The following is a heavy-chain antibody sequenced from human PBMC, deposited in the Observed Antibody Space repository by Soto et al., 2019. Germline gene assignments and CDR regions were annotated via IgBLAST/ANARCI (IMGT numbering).Heavy chain of an antibody. J-gene: IGHJ3*02. Sequence: GGSLRLSCAASGFTFSSYAMSWVRQAPGKGLEWVSAISGSGGSTYYADSVKGRFTISRDNSKNTLYLQMNSLRAEDTAVYYCAKGSPFIAAAVWAFDIWGQGTMVTVSS. V-gene: IGHV3-23*01. CDR2: ISGSGGST. CDR1: GFTFSSYA. D-gene: IGHD6-13*01. CDR3: AKGSPFIAAAVWAFDI.